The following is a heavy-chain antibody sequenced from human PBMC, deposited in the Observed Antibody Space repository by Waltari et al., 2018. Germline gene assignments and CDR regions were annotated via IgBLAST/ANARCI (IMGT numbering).Heavy chain of an antibody. J-gene: IGHJ4*02. CDR1: GFTFSSYS. D-gene: IGHD7-27*01. CDR2: ISSSSSYI. Sequence: EVQLVESGGGLVKPGGSLRLSCAASGFTFSSYSMNWVRQAPGKGLEWVCSISSSSSYIYYADSLKGRFTISRDNAKNSLYLQMNSLRAEDTAVYYCASSPTGEEVDYWGQGTLVTVSS. CDR3: ASSPTGEEVDY. V-gene: IGHV3-21*01.